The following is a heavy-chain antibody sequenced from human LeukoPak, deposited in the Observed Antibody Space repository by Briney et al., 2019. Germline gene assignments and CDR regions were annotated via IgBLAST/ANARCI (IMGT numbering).Heavy chain of an antibody. CDR1: GFTFRSHA. Sequence: GGSLRLSCAASGFTFRSHAMSWVRQAPGKGLEWVSGLFENGATTYYADSVKGRFSISRDNSMNTVYLQMNNLRAEDTAVYYCVKDYRVGSSPAFGDFWGQGTLVTVSS. CDR3: VKDYRVGSSPAFGDF. V-gene: IGHV3-23*01. CDR2: LFENGATT. J-gene: IGHJ4*02. D-gene: IGHD1-26*01.